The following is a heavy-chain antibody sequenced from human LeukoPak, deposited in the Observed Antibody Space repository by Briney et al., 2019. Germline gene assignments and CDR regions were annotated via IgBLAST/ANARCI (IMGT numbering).Heavy chain of an antibody. J-gene: IGHJ6*03. CDR1: GGSISSYY. V-gene: IGHV4-59*01. Sequence: SETLSLTCTVSGGSISSYYWSWIRQPPGKGLEWIGYIYYSGSTNYNPSLKSRVTISVDTSKNQFSLKLSSVTAADTAVYYCARGLGTRDDFWSGYYPPGYYYYYMGVWGKGTTVTVSS. D-gene: IGHD3-3*01. CDR3: ARGLGTRDDFWSGYYPPGYYYYYMGV. CDR2: IYYSGST.